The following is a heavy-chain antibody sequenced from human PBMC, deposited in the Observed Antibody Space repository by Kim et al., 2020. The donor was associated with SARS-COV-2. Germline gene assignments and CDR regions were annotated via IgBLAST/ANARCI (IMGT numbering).Heavy chain of an antibody. Sequence: SETLSLTCTVSGGSISSSSYYWGWIRQPPGKGLEWIGSIYYSGSTYYNPSLKSRVTISVDTSKNQFSLKLSSVTAADTAVYYCARHMEVVVVPAAMSAFDIWGQGTMVTVSS. D-gene: IGHD2-2*01. V-gene: IGHV4-39*01. CDR1: GGSISSSSYY. CDR2: IYYSGST. CDR3: ARHMEVVVVPAAMSAFDI. J-gene: IGHJ3*02.